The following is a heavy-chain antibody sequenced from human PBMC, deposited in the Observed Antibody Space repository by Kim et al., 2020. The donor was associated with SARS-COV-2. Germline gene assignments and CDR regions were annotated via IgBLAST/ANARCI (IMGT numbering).Heavy chain of an antibody. CDR1: GFTFSSRN. CDR3: ASSHRENEGFFDC. J-gene: IGHJ4*02. CDR2: ITTSSNKI. D-gene: IGHD1-1*01. Sequence: GGSLRLSCAASGFTFSSRNMHWVRQAPGKGLQWVSYITTSSNKIFYADSVKGRFTISRDNAKNSLFLQMNSLRDEDTALYYCASSHRENEGFFDCWGQGTLVTVSS. V-gene: IGHV3-48*02.